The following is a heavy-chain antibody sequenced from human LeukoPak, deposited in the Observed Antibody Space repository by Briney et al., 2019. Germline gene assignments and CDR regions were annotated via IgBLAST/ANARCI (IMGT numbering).Heavy chain of an antibody. CDR1: GFTFSSYA. CDR2: ISYDGSNK. CDR3: ARGKSSVAGSAPDY. V-gene: IGHV3-30*04. J-gene: IGHJ4*02. D-gene: IGHD6-19*01. Sequence: GGSLRLSCAASGFTFSSYAMHWVRQAPGKGLEWVAVISYDGSNKYYADSVKGRFTISRDNSKNTLYLQMNSLRAEDTAVYYCARGKSSVAGSAPDYWGQGTLVTVSS.